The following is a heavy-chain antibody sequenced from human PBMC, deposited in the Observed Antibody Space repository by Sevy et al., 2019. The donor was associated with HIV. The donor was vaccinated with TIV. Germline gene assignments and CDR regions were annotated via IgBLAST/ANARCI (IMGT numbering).Heavy chain of an antibody. Sequence: GGSLRLSCAASGFTFTGYWMSWVRQAPGKGLEWVANIKLDGSDKYYVDSVKDRFTISRDNSKNSLYLQMNSLRAEDTAVYYCVRGGASFDYWGQRTLVTVSS. CDR2: IKLDGSDK. V-gene: IGHV3-7*03. J-gene: IGHJ4*02. D-gene: IGHD3-10*01. CDR3: VRGGASFDY. CDR1: GFTFTGYW.